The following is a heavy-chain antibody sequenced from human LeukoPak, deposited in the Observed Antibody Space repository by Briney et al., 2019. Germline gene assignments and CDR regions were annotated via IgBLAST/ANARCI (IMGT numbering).Heavy chain of an antibody. CDR1: GFTFSTYW. CDR2: INSDGSST. CDR3: ARGAGFDVFDI. D-gene: IGHD3-16*01. Sequence: GGSLRLSCVASGFTFSTYWMHWVRHAPGKGLVWVSRINSDGSSTIYADSVKGRFTISRDNAKNTLDLQMNSLRAEDTAVYYCARGAGFDVFDIWGQGTMVTASS. V-gene: IGHV3-74*01. J-gene: IGHJ3*02.